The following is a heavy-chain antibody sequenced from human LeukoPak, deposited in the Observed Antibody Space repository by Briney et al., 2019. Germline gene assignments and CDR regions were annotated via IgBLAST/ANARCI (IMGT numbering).Heavy chain of an antibody. D-gene: IGHD2-2*01. CDR3: ARAPGGYCSSTSCSYWGFDP. CDR1: GGSISSYY. J-gene: IGHJ5*02. CDR2: IYTSGST. V-gene: IGHV4-4*09. Sequence: SETLSLTCTVSGGSISSYYWSWIRQPPGKGLEWIGYIYTSGSTNNNPPLKNRFTIPVDTPKNQFALKLSSVTAADTAVYYCARAPGGYCSSTSCSYWGFDPWGQGTLVTVSS.